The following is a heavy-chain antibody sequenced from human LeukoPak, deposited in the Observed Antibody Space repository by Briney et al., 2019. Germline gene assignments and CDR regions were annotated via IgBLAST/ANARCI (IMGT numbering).Heavy chain of an antibody. Sequence: GGCLRLSCAASGFTFSSYSMNWVRQAPGKGLEWVSSISSSSSYIYYADSVRGRFTISRDNAKNSLYLQMNSLRAEDTAVYYCARGLDSSSWYVHYYYYGMDVWGQGTTVTVSS. V-gene: IGHV3-21*01. CDR1: GFTFSSYS. D-gene: IGHD6-13*01. CDR3: ARGLDSSSWYVHYYYYGMDV. CDR2: ISSSSSYI. J-gene: IGHJ6*02.